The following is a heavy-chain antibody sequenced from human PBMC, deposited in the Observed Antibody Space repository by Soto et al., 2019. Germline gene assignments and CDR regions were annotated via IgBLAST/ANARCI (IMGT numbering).Heavy chain of an antibody. CDR3: ARSMGWFGWFDAFEI. Sequence: GGSLRLSCAASEFTFSSYAIHWVRQAPGKGLEWVAVISYDGSNKYYADSVKGRFTISRDNSKNTLYLQMNSLRAEDTAVYYCARSMGWFGWFDAFEIWGQGTMVTVSS. D-gene: IGHD3-10*01. CDR1: EFTFSSYA. CDR2: ISYDGSNK. V-gene: IGHV3-30-3*01. J-gene: IGHJ3*02.